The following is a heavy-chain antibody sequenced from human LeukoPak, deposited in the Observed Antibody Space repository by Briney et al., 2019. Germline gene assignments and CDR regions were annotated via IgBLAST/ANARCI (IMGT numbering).Heavy chain of an antibody. CDR1: GYSLIVYY. V-gene: IGHV1-18*04. D-gene: IGHD6-19*01. CDR3: ARASRQWLVPFDY. Sequence: ASVKVSCKASGYSLIVYYIHWVRQAPGQGLEWMGWISAYNGNTNYAQKLQGRVTMTTDTSTSTAYMELRSLRSDDTAVYYCARASRQWLVPFDYWGQGTLVTVSS. CDR2: ISAYNGNT. J-gene: IGHJ4*02.